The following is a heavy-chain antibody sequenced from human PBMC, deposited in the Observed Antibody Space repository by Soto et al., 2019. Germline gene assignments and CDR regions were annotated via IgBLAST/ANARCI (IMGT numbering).Heavy chain of an antibody. CDR2: IWYDGGNK. CDR3: ARWGGSGWWDIEY. V-gene: IGHV3-33*01. CDR1: GFTFSNYG. J-gene: IGHJ4*02. D-gene: IGHD6-19*01. Sequence: QVQLVESGGGVVQPGRSLRLSCTASGFTFSNYGMHWVRQAPGKGLEWMAAIWYDGGNKYYADSVKGRFTISRDNSKNTLYLQMNSLRAEDTAVYYCARWGGSGWWDIEYWGQGTLVTVSS.